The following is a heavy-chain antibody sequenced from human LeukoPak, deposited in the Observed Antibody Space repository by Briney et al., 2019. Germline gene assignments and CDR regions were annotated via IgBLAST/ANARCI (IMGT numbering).Heavy chain of an antibody. CDR2: IWYDGSNK. D-gene: IGHD3-3*01. Sequence: AGGSLRLSCAASGFTFNSYGMHWVRQGPGKGLEWVAVIWYDGSNKYYADSVKGRFTISSDNSMNTLFLQMNSLRAEDTAVYYCARGGYDFGFDPWGQGTLVTVSS. V-gene: IGHV3-33*01. CDR3: ARGGYDFGFDP. J-gene: IGHJ5*02. CDR1: GFTFNSYG.